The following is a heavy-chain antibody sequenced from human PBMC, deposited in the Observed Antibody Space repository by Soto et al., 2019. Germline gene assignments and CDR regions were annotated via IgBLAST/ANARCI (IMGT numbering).Heavy chain of an antibody. Sequence: QVQLVQSGAEVKKPESSVKVSCKAPGGTFSTYALSWVRQAPGKGLEWMGGIIPMFGTANYAQRFQDRVTLTADESTNTVYLELSSLRSEDTAVYFCASGIQLWLRRITNGYAGWGQGTLVTVSS. CDR2: IIPMFGTA. V-gene: IGHV1-69*12. CDR3: ASGIQLWLRRITNGYAG. D-gene: IGHD5-18*01. J-gene: IGHJ4*02. CDR1: GGTFSTYA.